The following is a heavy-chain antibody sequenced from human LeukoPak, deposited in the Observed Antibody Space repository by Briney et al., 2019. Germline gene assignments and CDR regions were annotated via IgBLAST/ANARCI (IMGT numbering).Heavy chain of an antibody. Sequence: GGSLRLSCAASGFTFSSYAMSWVRQAPGKGLEWVSSISGRDGSTYYADSVKGRFTISRDDSKNTLYLQMNSLRAEDTAVYYCAKSGAARFDYWGQGTLVTVSS. J-gene: IGHJ4*02. CDR3: AKSGAARFDY. D-gene: IGHD6-6*01. CDR2: ISGRDGST. V-gene: IGHV3-23*01. CDR1: GFTFSSYA.